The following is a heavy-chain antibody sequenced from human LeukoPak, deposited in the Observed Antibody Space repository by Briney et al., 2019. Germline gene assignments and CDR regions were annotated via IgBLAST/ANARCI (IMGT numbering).Heavy chain of an antibody. V-gene: IGHV3-74*01. J-gene: IGHJ5*02. CDR2: INLDGSST. CDR3: ARVRGYSGYDFSS. CDR1: GFTFSSYW. Sequence: GGSLRLSCAASGFTFSSYWMHWVRQALGKGLVWVSRINLDGSSTAYADSVKGRFTISRDNAKNTLYLQMNSLRAEDTAVYYCARVRGYSGYDFSSWGQGTLVTVSS. D-gene: IGHD5-12*01.